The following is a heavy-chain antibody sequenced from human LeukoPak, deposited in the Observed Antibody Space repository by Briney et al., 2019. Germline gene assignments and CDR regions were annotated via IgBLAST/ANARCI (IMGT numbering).Heavy chain of an antibody. Sequence: GGSLRLSCAASGFTFSSYAMSWVRRAPGKGLEWVSAISGSGGSTYYADSVKGRFTISRDNSKNTLYLQMNSLRAEDTAVYYCAKEYDSSGYYYYAFDIWGQGTMVTVSS. CDR2: ISGSGGST. CDR1: GFTFSSYA. CDR3: AKEYDSSGYYYYAFDI. D-gene: IGHD3-22*01. V-gene: IGHV3-23*01. J-gene: IGHJ3*02.